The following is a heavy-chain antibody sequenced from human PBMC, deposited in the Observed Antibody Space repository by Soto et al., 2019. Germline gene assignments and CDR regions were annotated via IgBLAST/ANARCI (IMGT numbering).Heavy chain of an antibody. CDR3: ARDPSNDYDLYWDY. CDR1: GFTFSSYA. CDR2: ISYDGSNK. D-gene: IGHD4-17*01. J-gene: IGHJ4*02. Sequence: PGGSLRLSCAASGFTFSSYAMHWVRQAPGKGLEWVAVISYDGSNKYYADSVKGRFTISRDNSKNTLYLQMNSLRAEDTAVYYCARDPSNDYDLYWDYWGQGTLVTVSS. V-gene: IGHV3-30-3*01.